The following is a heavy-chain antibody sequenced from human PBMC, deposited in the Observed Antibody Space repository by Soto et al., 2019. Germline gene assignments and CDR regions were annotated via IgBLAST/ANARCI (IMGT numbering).Heavy chain of an antibody. CDR1: GFTFSSYA. CDR3: ANRATGTDFDY. V-gene: IGHV3-23*01. Sequence: PGGSLRLSCAASGFTFSSYAMNWVRQAPGKGLEWVSVISGSDGSTYYADSVKGRLTISRDNSKNTLYLQMNSLRAEDTAVYYCANRATGTDFDYWGQGTLVTVSS. CDR2: ISGSDGST. D-gene: IGHD1-1*01. J-gene: IGHJ4*02.